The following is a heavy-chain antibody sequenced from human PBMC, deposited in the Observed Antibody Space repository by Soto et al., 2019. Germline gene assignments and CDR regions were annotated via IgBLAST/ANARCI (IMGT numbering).Heavy chain of an antibody. J-gene: IGHJ5*01. CDR1: GFTFSSYQ. CDR2: ISSSGSTI. V-gene: IGHV3-48*02. Sequence: EVQLVESGGGLVQPGGSLRLSCEASGFTFSSYQMNWVRQAPGRGLEWVSYISSSGSTIYYADSVKGRFTISRDNAKKSWYVQMNGLRDEDTAVYYCARNFDSWGQGTLVTVSS. CDR3: ARNFDS.